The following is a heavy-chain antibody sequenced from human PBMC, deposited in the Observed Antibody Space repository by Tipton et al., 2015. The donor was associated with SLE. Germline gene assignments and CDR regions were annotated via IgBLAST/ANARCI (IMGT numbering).Heavy chain of an antibody. CDR3: ARDYGDPEHYFDY. CDR1: GASVSSHS. Sequence: TLSLTCNVSGASVSSHSWSWIRQPPGKGREWIGYVYNSGNTKYNPSLESRVSISVDTSKNVFSLKLSSVAAADTAVYYCARDYGDPEHYFDYWGQGTLVTVSS. V-gene: IGHV4-59*08. D-gene: IGHD4-17*01. J-gene: IGHJ4*02. CDR2: VYNSGNT.